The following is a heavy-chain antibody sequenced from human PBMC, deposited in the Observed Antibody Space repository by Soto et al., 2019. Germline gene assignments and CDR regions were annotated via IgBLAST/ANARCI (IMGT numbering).Heavy chain of an antibody. J-gene: IGHJ5*02. CDR1: GGTFSSYA. V-gene: IGHV1-69*13. CDR2: IIPIFGTA. Sequence: SVKVSCKASGGTFSSYAISWVRQAPGQGLEWMGGIIPIFGTANYAQKFQCRVTITAAESTSTAYMERGSLRSEDTAVYYFARESGRMGITGMANWFDPWGQGTLVTVSS. CDR3: ARESGRMGITGMANWFDP. D-gene: IGHD1-20*01.